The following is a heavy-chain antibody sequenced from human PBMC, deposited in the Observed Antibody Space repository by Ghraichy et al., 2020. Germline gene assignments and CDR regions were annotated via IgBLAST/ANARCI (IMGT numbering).Heavy chain of an antibody. J-gene: IGHJ6*02. Sequence: GGSLRLSCAASGFTFDDYTMHWVRQAPGKGLEWVSLISWDGGSTYYADSVKGRFTISRDNSKNSLYLQMNSLRTEDTALYYCAKGGVPQTRYYYGMDVWGQGTTVTVSS. CDR2: ISWDGGST. CDR1: GFTFDDYT. CDR3: AKGGVPQTRYYYGMDV. D-gene: IGHD3-10*01. V-gene: IGHV3-43*01.